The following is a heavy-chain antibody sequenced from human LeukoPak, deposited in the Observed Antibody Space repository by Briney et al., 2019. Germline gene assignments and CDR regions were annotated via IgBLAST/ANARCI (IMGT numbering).Heavy chain of an antibody. CDR1: GFTFSTYA. V-gene: IGHV3-23*01. CDR2: ISDNGGST. CDR3: AKPPPDSSSWLFDY. Sequence: GGSLRLSCAASGFTFSTYAMSWVRQAPGKGLEWVSTISDNGGSTYYADSVKGRFTVSRDNSKNTLYLQMNSLRVDDTAVYYCAKPPPDSSSWLFDYWGQGTLVTVSS. J-gene: IGHJ4*02. D-gene: IGHD6-13*01.